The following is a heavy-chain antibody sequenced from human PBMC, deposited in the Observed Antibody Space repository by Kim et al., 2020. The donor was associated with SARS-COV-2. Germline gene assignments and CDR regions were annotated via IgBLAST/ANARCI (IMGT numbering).Heavy chain of an antibody. CDR1: GGTFSSYA. CDR2: IIPIFGTA. Sequence: SLKVSCKASGGTFSSYAISWVRQAPGQGLEWMGGIIPIFGTANYAQKFQGRVTITADESTSTAYMELSSLRSEDTAVYYCARDFPGDSYNSFFDYWGQGTLVTVSS. D-gene: IGHD3-16*01. CDR3: ARDFPGDSYNSFFDY. V-gene: IGHV1-69*13. J-gene: IGHJ4*02.